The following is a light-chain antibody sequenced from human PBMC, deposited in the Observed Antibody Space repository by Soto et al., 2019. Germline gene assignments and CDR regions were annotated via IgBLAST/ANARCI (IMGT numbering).Light chain of an antibody. CDR2: DAS. CDR1: QGVSSD. CDR3: QQRSNLPLT. Sequence: DIVLTQSPATLSLSLGERATLSCRASQGVSSDLAWYQQKPGKAPRLLIYDASNCATGIPARFSGSGSGTDLTLTISSLEPEDFAAYYCQQRSNLPLTFGGGTKVEIK. V-gene: IGKV3-11*01. J-gene: IGKJ4*01.